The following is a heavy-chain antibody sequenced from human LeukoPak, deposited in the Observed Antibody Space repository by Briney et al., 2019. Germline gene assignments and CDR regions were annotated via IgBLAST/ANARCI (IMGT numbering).Heavy chain of an antibody. Sequence: PGGSLRLSCAASGFTFSSYWMHWVRQAPGKGLEWVAVISYDGSNKYYADSVKGRFTISRDNSKNTLYLQMNSLRAEDTAVYYYARGESMIVDAFDIWGQGTMVTVSS. CDR3: ARGESMIVDAFDI. V-gene: IGHV3-30-3*01. CDR1: GFTFSSYW. J-gene: IGHJ3*02. CDR2: ISYDGSNK. D-gene: IGHD3-22*01.